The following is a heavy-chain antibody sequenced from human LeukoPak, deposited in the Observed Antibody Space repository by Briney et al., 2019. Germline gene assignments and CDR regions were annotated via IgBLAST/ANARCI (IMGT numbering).Heavy chain of an antibody. J-gene: IGHJ5*02. Sequence: SETLSLTCAVYGGSFSGYYWSWIRQPPGKGLEWIGEINHSGSTNYNPSLKSRVTISVDTSKNQFSLKLSSVTAADTAVYYCASRIRGGVYRMNWFDPWGQGTLVTVSS. CDR3: ASRIRGGVYRMNWFDP. CDR1: GGSFSGYY. CDR2: INHSGST. D-gene: IGHD3-10*01. V-gene: IGHV4-34*01.